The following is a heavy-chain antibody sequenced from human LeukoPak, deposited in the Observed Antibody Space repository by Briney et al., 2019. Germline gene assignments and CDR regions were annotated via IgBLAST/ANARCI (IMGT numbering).Heavy chain of an antibody. CDR1: GFIFSSYG. J-gene: IGHJ5*02. D-gene: IGHD5-12*01. CDR2: ITSSSSSI. V-gene: IGHV3-48*04. CDR3: ARDSAGYDH. Sequence: PGGSLRLSCAASGFIFSSYGMNWVRQAPGKGLEWVSYITSSSSSIYYADSVKGRFTISRDNAKNSLYLQMNSLRAEDTAVYYCARDSAGYDHWGQGTLVTVSS.